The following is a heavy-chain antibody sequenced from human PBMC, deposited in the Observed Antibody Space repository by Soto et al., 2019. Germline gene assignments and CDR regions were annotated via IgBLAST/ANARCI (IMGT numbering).Heavy chain of an antibody. CDR2: IERDDDDK. CDR3: ARSIGGTLRFNDMHV. J-gene: IGHJ6*03. V-gene: IGHV2-70*13. Sequence: SGPTLVNPTETLTLTCTFSGFSLTSPGMCVSWIRQPPGKALEWLALIERDDDDKYYSTSLKTRLTISKDTRKNQVVLTMANMDPADTGTYYCARSIGGTLRFNDMHVWGAGTTLSFYS. D-gene: IGHD1-26*01. CDR1: GFSLTSPGMC.